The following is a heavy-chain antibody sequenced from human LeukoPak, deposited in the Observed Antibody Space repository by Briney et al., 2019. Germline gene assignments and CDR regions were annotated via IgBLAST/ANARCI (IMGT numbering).Heavy chain of an antibody. D-gene: IGHD7-27*01. CDR1: GYTFTDYF. CDR2: SGPKGGDT. Sequence: GASVKVSCKASGYTFTDYFIHWVRQVPGQRLEWMGWSGPKGGDTSYSQKFQGRVTVTRDTSISTAYMDLSRLRFDDTAVYYCGRNRLGKALDIWGQGTMVTVSS. J-gene: IGHJ3*02. CDR3: GRNRLGKALDI. V-gene: IGHV1-2*02.